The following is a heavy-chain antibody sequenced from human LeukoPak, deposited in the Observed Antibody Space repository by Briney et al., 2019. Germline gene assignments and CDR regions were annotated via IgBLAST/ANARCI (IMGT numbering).Heavy chain of an antibody. V-gene: IGHV3-21*03. CDR3: ARAPLSGWYRGGSDY. J-gene: IGHJ4*02. CDR2: ISSSSSYI. CDR1: GFTFSNFI. D-gene: IGHD6-19*01. Sequence: PGGSLRLSCAASGFTFSNFIMNWVRQAPGKGLEWVSSISSSSSYIYYADSVRGRFTISRDNAKNSLYLQMNSLRVEDTAVYYCARAPLSGWYRGGSDYWGQGTLVTVSS.